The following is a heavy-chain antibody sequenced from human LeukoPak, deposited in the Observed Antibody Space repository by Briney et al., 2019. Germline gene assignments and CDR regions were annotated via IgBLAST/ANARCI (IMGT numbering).Heavy chain of an antibody. Sequence: SSETLSLTCAVSGGSISSSNFYWGWVRQPPGKGLEWIGTIYYLVNTYYNPSHKSRVTISVDTSKNQFSLNLSSVTAADTAVYYCARLEGNTYGYPASFDYWGQGSLVTVSS. J-gene: IGHJ4*02. CDR1: GGSISSSNFY. CDR2: IYYLVNT. V-gene: IGHV4-39*01. D-gene: IGHD5-18*01. CDR3: ARLEGNTYGYPASFDY.